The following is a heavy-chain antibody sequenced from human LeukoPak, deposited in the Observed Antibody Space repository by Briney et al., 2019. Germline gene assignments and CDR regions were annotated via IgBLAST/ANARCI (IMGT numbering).Heavy chain of an antibody. V-gene: IGHV4-59*01. D-gene: IGHD3-22*01. Sequence: SETLSLTCTVSGGSISSYYWSWIRQPPGKGLEWIGYIYYSGSTNYNPSLKSRVTISVDTSKNQFSLKLSSVTAADTAVYYCARDLYHRYYDNSGYAFDYWGQGTLVTVSS. CDR2: IYYSGST. CDR3: ARDLYHRYYDNSGYAFDY. J-gene: IGHJ4*02. CDR1: GGSISSYY.